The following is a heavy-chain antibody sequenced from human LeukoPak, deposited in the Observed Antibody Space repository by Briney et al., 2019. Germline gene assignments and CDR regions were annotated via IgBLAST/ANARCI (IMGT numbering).Heavy chain of an antibody. J-gene: IGHJ4*02. CDR3: AKVRYSSSWYGYYFDY. V-gene: IGHV3-9*01. Sequence: PGGSLRLSCAASGFTFDAYAMHCVRHAPANDLDFLSGTSWNSRSIGYADSVKVRFTISRDNAKNSLYLQMNSLSAEDTALSYCAKVRYSSSWYGYYFDYWGQGTLVTVSS. CDR1: GFTFDAYA. D-gene: IGHD6-13*01. CDR2: TSWNSRSI.